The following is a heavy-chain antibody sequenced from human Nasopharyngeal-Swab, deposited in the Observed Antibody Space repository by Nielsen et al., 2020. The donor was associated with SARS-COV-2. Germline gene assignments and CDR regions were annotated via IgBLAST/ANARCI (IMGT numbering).Heavy chain of an antibody. J-gene: IGHJ3*02. V-gene: IGHV3-9*01. CDR2: ISWNRGTT. D-gene: IGHD3-16*01. Sequence: ALRLSCAASGFIFDDYAMHWVRQAPGKGLEWVSGISWNRGTTGYADSVKGRFTISRDNAKNSLELQMNSLRVEDTAVYYCGRGGKLGALDIWGQGTMVTVSS. CDR1: GFIFDDYA. CDR3: GRGGKLGALDI.